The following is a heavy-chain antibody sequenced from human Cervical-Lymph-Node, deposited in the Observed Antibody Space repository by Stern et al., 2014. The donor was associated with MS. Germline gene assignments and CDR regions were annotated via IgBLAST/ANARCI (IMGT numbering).Heavy chain of an antibody. Sequence: MQLVESGAEVKKPGSSVKVSCKASGGTFSSYAISWVRQAPGQGLEWMGRIIPILGIANYAQKFQGRVTITADKSTSTAYMELSSLRSEDTAVYYCASNVLRYFDWPDFYYYYYGMDVWGQGTTVTVSS. CDR1: GGTFSSYA. CDR2: IIPILGIA. J-gene: IGHJ6*02. V-gene: IGHV1-69*09. D-gene: IGHD3-9*01. CDR3: ASNVLRYFDWPDFYYYYYGMDV.